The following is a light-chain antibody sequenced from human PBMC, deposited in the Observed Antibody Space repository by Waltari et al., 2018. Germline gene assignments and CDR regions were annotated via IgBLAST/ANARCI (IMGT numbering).Light chain of an antibody. J-gene: IGLJ2*01. CDR2: AFN. CDR1: SSDVGAYDY. Sequence: QSALTQPPAPSGSPRQSVTIPCTATSSDVGAYDYVASYQHHTDNAHKLIIFAFNKWPSGVPDRFSGSKSGNTASLTVSGLQAEDEADYYCSSYAGTDNFVVFGGGTKLTVL. V-gene: IGLV2-8*01. CDR3: SSYAGTDNFVV.